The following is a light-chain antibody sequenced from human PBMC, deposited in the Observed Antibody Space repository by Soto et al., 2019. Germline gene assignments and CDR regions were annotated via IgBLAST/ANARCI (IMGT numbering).Light chain of an antibody. CDR2: GAS. CDR3: QQRSNWPPT. CDR1: QSDSSY. Sequence: IVLTQSPATRCLSQGESATLHWRASQSDSSYLAWYQQRPGQAPRLLIYGASSRATGIPARFSGSGSGTDFTLTISNLEPEDFAVYYCQQRSNWPPTFGPGTKVDIK. J-gene: IGKJ3*01. V-gene: IGKV3-11*01.